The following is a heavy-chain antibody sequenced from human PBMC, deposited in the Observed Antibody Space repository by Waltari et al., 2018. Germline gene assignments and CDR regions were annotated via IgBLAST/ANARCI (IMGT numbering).Heavy chain of an antibody. CDR3: ARVRYSSGWYCDY. CDR1: GGAISSYY. J-gene: IGHJ4*02. CDR2: IYYSGST. D-gene: IGHD6-19*01. V-gene: IGHV4-59*01. Sequence: QVQLQESGPGLVKPSETLSLTCTVSGGAISSYYWSWIRQPPGKGLEWIGYIYYSGSTNYNPSLKSRVTISVDTSKNQFSLKLSSVTAADTAVYYCARVRYSSGWYCDYWGQGTLVTVSS.